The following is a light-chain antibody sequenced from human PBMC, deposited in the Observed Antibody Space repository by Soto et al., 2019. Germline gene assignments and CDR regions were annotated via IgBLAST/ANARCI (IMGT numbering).Light chain of an antibody. Sequence: DIQMTQSPSSLSAPVGDRVTITCRASQSISSYLNWYQQKPGKAPKLLIYAASSLQSGVPSMFSGSGSGTDFTLTISSLQPEDFATYYCQQSYSTPFGPGTKGDIK. CDR1: QSISSY. CDR2: AAS. V-gene: IGKV1-39*01. CDR3: QQSYSTP. J-gene: IGKJ3*01.